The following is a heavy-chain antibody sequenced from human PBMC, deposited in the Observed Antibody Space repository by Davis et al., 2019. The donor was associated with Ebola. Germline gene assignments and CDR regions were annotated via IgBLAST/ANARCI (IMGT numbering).Heavy chain of an antibody. V-gene: IGHV4-39*07. D-gene: IGHD5-24*01. J-gene: IGHJ3*02. Sequence: MPSETLSLTCTVSGGSISNSFYNWGWIRQTPAKGLEWIGYIYYSGSTYYNPSLKSRVTISVDTSKNQFSLKLSSVTAADTAVYYCARWDGYNHDAFDIWGQGTMVTVSS. CDR2: IYYSGST. CDR3: ARWDGYNHDAFDI. CDR1: GGSISNSFYN.